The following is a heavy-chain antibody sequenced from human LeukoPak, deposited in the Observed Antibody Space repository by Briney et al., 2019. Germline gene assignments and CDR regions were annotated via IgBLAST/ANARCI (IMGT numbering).Heavy chain of an antibody. D-gene: IGHD3-10*01. CDR3: AREDGYYGSGSYWISHYFDY. CDR2: ISYDGSNK. J-gene: IGHJ4*02. Sequence: PGRSLRLSCAASGFTFSSYAMHWVRQAPGKGLEWVAVISYDGSNKYYADSVKGRFTISRDNSKNTLYLQMNSLRAEDTAVYYCAREDGYYGSGSYWISHYFDYWGQGTLVTVSS. V-gene: IGHV3-30-3*01. CDR1: GFTFSSYA.